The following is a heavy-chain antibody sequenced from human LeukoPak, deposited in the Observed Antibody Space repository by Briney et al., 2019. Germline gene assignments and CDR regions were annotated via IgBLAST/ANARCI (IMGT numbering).Heavy chain of an antibody. CDR2: ISFDGNNK. V-gene: IGHV3-30*04. D-gene: IGHD5-12*01. CDR1: GFTFSSNA. J-gene: IGHJ3*02. CDR3: AKDQIAGYGDAFDI. Sequence: GGSLRLSCAASGFTFSSNAMHWVRQAPGKGLEWVAIISFDGNNKYYADSVKGRFTISRDNSKNTLYLKMNSLRTEDTAVYYCAKDQIAGYGDAFDIWGQGTMVTVSS.